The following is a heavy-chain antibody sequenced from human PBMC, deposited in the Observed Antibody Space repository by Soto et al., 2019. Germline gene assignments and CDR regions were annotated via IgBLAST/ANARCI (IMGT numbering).Heavy chain of an antibody. CDR1: GYTFTSYY. J-gene: IGHJ4*02. V-gene: IGHV1-8*01. CDR2: MNPNSGNT. CDR3: ARGDPDYIWGSYRRIFDY. Sequence: ASVKVACKASGYTFTSYYINWVRQATGQGLEWMGWMNPNSGNTGYAQKFQGRVTMTRNTSISTAYMELSSLRSEDTAVYYCARGDPDYIWGSYRRIFDYWGQGTLVTVSS. D-gene: IGHD3-16*02.